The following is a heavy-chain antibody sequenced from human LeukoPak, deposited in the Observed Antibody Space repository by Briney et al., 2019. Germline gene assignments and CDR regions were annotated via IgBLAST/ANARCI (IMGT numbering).Heavy chain of an antibody. Sequence: SETLSLTCAVSGGSFSGYYWSWIRQSPGKGLEWIGEINQNRVTKYSPSLKSRVTISLDTSKNQFSLKLTSVTAADTAVYYCASHKGVGAIGGRFDYWGQGTLVTVSS. D-gene: IGHD1-26*01. J-gene: IGHJ4*02. CDR1: GGSFSGYY. CDR3: ASHKGVGAIGGRFDY. CDR2: INQNRVT. V-gene: IGHV4-34*01.